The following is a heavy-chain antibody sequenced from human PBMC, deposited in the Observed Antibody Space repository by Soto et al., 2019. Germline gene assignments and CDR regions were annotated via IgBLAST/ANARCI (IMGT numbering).Heavy chain of an antibody. Sequence: EVQLVESGGGLVKPGGSLRLSCAASGFTFRNAWMSWVRQFPGKGLEWVGRIRRKSENGTVDLAAPVTGRFTISRDDSKNMLYLQMTSLKTEDTAVYYCTTPKFWSCVDCWGQGALVTVSS. CDR1: GFTFRNAW. CDR2: IRRKSENGTV. D-gene: IGHD3-3*01. V-gene: IGHV3-15*01. J-gene: IGHJ4*02. CDR3: TTPKFWSCVDC.